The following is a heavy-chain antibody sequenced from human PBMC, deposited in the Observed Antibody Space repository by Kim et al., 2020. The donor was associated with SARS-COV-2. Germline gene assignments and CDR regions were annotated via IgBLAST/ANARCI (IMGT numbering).Heavy chain of an antibody. CDR3: ATHRNYDFWSGYSY. CDR2: ISGSGGST. J-gene: IGHJ4*02. D-gene: IGHD3-3*01. CDR1: GFTFSSYA. V-gene: IGHV3-23*01. Sequence: GGSLRLSCAASGFTFSSYAMSWVRQAPGKGLEWVSAISGSGGSTYYADSVKGRFTISRDNSKNTLYLQMNSLRAEDTAVYYCATHRNYDFWSGYSYWGQGTLVTVSS.